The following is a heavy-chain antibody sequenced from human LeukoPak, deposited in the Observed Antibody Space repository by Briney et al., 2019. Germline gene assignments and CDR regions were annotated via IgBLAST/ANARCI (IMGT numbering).Heavy chain of an antibody. D-gene: IGHD3-22*01. CDR1: GFSFSVYF. J-gene: IGHJ4*02. CDR2: ISNKGADI. CDR3: VRATYDNQHFDF. V-gene: IGHV3-64*02. Sequence: GGSLRLSCAPSGFSFSVYFMHGVRQAPGKALEYISAISNKGADIYYAESVKGRFSITRDNSKNTLYLEIESLRSEDMAVYCCVRATYDNQHFDFWGQGTLVTVPS.